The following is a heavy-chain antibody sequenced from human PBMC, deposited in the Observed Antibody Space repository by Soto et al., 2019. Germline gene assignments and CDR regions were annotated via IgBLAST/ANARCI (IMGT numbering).Heavy chain of an antibody. CDR3: ARVAADIASWLDP. CDR1: GDSISTYN. D-gene: IGHD5-12*01. Sequence: QGQLQESGPGLVKPSETLSLTCTVSGDSISTYNWGWIRQPPGKGLEWIGCIYYSGVTNYNPSLXXRXXISVETPKNQLALKLNSVTAADTAVYYCARVAADIASWLDPWGQGTLVTVSS. V-gene: IGHV4-59*01. J-gene: IGHJ5*02. CDR2: IYYSGVT.